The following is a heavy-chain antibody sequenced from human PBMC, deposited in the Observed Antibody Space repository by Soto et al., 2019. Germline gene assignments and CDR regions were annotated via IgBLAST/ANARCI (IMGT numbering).Heavy chain of an antibody. J-gene: IGHJ3*02. D-gene: IGHD2-21*01. CDR3: AKDSIFDPDAFDI. CDR2: ISGSGGST. Sequence: GCLLLSCAASGFAISSYAMSWVRQAPGKGLEWVSAISGSGGSTYYADSVKGRFTISRDNSKNTLYLQMNSLRAEDTAVYYCAKDSIFDPDAFDIWGQGTMVTVSS. V-gene: IGHV3-23*01. CDR1: GFAISSYA.